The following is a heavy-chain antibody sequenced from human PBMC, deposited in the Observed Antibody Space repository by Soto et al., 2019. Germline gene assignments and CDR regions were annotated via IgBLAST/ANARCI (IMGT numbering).Heavy chain of an antibody. D-gene: IGHD6-19*01. Sequence: GASVKVSCKASGGTFSSYAISWVRQAPGQGLEWMGGIIPIFGTANYAQKFQGRVTITADESTSTAYMELSSLRSEDTAVYYCANGEIQTGYSSGWNHDAFDIWGQGTMVTVS. V-gene: IGHV1-69*13. CDR1: GGTFSSYA. CDR3: ANGEIQTGYSSGWNHDAFDI. J-gene: IGHJ3*02. CDR2: IIPIFGTA.